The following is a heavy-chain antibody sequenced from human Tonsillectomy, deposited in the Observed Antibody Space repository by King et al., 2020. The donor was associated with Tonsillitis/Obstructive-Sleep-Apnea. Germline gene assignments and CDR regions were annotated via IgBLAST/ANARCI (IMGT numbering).Heavy chain of an antibody. V-gene: IGHV1-46*01. CDR3: ARDSNVVQPNWFDP. CDR2: INPSGGRP. J-gene: IGHJ5*02. CDR1: GYTFTSYY. Sequence: QLVQSGAEVKKPGASVKVSCKASGYTFTSYYMHWVRQAPGQGLEWMGIINPSGGRPSYAQKFQGRVPMTRDTSTSTVYMELSSLRSEDTAVYYCARDSNVVQPNWFDPGGQGTLVTVSS. D-gene: IGHD2-21*01.